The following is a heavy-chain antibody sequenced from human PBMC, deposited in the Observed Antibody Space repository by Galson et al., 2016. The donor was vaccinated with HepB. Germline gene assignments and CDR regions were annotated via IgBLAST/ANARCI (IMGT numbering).Heavy chain of an antibody. Sequence: SETLSLTCAVYRGSFSGHSWTWIRQPPGKGLEWIGEINQSGNTNYNPSLKSRVTISLDTSKSQFSLRLSSVTAADTAVYYCARGPIAARPRAARGGMDVWGQGTTVIVSS. CDR2: INQSGNT. CDR3: ARGPIAARPRAARGGMDV. V-gene: IGHV4-34*01. CDR1: RGSFSGHS. D-gene: IGHD6-6*01. J-gene: IGHJ6*02.